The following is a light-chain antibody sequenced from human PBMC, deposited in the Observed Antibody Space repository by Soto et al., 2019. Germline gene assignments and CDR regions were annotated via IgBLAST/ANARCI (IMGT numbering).Light chain of an antibody. CDR3: RAWDDTLNGWV. Sequence: QSVLTQPPSASGTPGQTVTISCPGGTSKIGSNTINWYQHLPGMAPKLLIYSNNQRPSGVPDRFSGSKSGTSASLAISRLQSEDEADFYCRAWDDTLNGWVFGGGTKVTVL. V-gene: IGLV1-44*01. CDR1: TSKIGSNT. J-gene: IGLJ3*02. CDR2: SNN.